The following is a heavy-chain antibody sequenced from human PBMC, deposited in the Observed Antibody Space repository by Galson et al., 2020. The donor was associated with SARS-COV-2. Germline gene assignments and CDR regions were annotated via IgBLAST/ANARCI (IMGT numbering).Heavy chain of an antibody. CDR1: GDSIDRSYYY. CDR3: SKWADL. V-gene: IGHV4-39*07. D-gene: IGHD1-26*01. Sequence: SETLSLTCTVSGDSIDRSYYYWGWIRQSPGKGLEWIATVNYGVSTQYNPSLKSRASTSRDRSKNQLSLILYSVTAADTAVYYCSKWADLWGQGTLVTVSS. CDR2: VNYGVST. J-gene: IGHJ5*02.